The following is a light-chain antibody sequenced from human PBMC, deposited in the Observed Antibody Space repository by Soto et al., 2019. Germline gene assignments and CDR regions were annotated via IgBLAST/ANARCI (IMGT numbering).Light chain of an antibody. CDR3: XXXXXFPLT. V-gene: IGKV1-12*01. CDR2: AAS. Sequence: DIQMTQSPSSVSASVGDRVTXTXRASQGIGSWLAWYQQKPGKAPKLLIYAASSLQSGVPSRFSGSGSGTDFTLTISSLXXXXXXXXXXXXXXXFPLTFGGGTKVEIK. J-gene: IGKJ4*01. CDR1: QGIGSW.